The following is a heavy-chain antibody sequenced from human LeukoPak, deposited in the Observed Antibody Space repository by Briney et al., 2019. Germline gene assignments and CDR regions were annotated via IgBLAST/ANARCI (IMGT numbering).Heavy chain of an antibody. CDR2: FDPEDGET. J-gene: IGHJ4*02. Sequence: GASVKVSCTVSGYTLTELSMHWVRQAPGKGLEWMGGFDPEDGETIYAQKFQGRVTMTEDTSTDTAYMELSSLRSEDTAVYYCATAVWGDSSGYYSIFDYWGQGTLVTVSS. CDR3: ATAVWGDSSGYYSIFDY. V-gene: IGHV1-24*01. CDR1: GYTLTELS. D-gene: IGHD3-22*01.